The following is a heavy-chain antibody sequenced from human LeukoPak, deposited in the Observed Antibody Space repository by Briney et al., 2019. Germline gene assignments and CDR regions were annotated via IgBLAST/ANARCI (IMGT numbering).Heavy chain of an antibody. Sequence: GGSLRLSCAASGFTFRNYVIHWVRQAPGKGLEWVAVTSSDLNVKLYADSVKGRFTISRDNSRSTLYLQMDSLRPEDTAICYCAREGYYGSGSPPSLYFDYWGQGTLVTVSS. CDR1: GFTFRNYV. J-gene: IGHJ4*02. CDR2: TSSDLNVK. D-gene: IGHD3-10*01. CDR3: AREGYYGSGSPPSLYFDY. V-gene: IGHV3-30-3*01.